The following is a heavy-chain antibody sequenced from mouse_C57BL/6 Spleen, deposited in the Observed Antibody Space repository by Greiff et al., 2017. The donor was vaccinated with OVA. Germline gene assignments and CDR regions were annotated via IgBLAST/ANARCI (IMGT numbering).Heavy chain of an antibody. D-gene: IGHD2-4*01. CDR3: TRDGGDYDGMDY. V-gene: IGHV5-9-1*02. J-gene: IGHJ4*01. CDR2: ISSGGDYI. CDR1: GFTFSSYA. Sequence: EVKLVESGEGLVKPGGSLKLSCAASGFTFSSYAMSWVRQTPEKRLEWVAYISSGGDYIYYADTVKGRFTISRDNARNTLYLQMSSLKSEDTAMYYCTRDGGDYDGMDYWGQGTSVTVSS.